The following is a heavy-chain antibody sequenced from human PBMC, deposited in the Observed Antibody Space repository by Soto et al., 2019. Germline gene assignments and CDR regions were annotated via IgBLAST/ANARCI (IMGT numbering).Heavy chain of an antibody. CDR2: IYYDGNT. J-gene: IGHJ4*02. CDR3: ARGSKASDWYFDH. CDR1: GGSFSNYY. Sequence: SETLSLTCTVSGGSFSNYYWSWIRQPPGKGLEWIGFIYYDGNTNYNPSLRSRFSISLDTSKNQFSLRLSSVTAADTAVYYCARGSKASDWYFDHWGEGTLVT. V-gene: IGHV4-59*01. D-gene: IGHD6-19*01.